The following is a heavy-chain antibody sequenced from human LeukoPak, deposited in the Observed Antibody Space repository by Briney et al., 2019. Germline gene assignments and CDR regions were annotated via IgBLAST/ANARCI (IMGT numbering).Heavy chain of an antibody. CDR1: GYTFTSYA. CDR2: INTNTGNP. CDR3: ARDRSSGWSTGFDP. J-gene: IGHJ5*02. Sequence: ASVKVSCKASGYTFTSYAMNWVRQAPGQGLEWMGWINTNTGNPTYAQGFTGRFVFSLDTSVSTAYLQISSLKAEDTAVYYCARDRSSGWSTGFDPWGQGTLVTVSS. D-gene: IGHD6-19*01. V-gene: IGHV7-4-1*02.